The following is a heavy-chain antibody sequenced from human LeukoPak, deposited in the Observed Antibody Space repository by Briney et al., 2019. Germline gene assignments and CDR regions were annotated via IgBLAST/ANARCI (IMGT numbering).Heavy chain of an antibody. CDR1: GYIFSGYY. J-gene: IGHJ3*02. V-gene: IGHV1-2*02. Sequence: GASVKVSCKASGYIFSGYYMHWVRQAPGQGLEWMGWINPNSGDTNYAQKFQGRVTMTRDTSISTGYMELSRLRSDDTAVYYCATAPMVLRYFDWYMKHAFDIWGQGTMVTVSP. CDR2: INPNSGDT. D-gene: IGHD3-9*01. CDR3: ATAPMVLRYFDWYMKHAFDI.